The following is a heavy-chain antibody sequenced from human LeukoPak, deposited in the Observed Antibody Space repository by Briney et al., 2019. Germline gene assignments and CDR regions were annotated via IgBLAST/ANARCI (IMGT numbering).Heavy chain of an antibody. CDR2: IIPILGIA. Sequence: ASVKVSCKASGGTFSRYTISWVREAPGQGREWMGRIIPILGIANYARNFQGRVTITADKSTSTAYMELSSLRSEDTAVYYCARPRITGTYSSDYFDYWGQGTLVTVSS. J-gene: IGHJ4*02. V-gene: IGHV1-69*02. CDR1: GGTFSRYT. CDR3: ARPRITGTYSSDYFDY. D-gene: IGHD1-7*01.